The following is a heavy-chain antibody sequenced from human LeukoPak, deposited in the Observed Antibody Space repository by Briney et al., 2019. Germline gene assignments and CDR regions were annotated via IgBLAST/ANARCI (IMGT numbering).Heavy chain of an antibody. CDR1: GYTFTKYV. D-gene: IGHD2-21*01. Sequence: PGASVKVSCKASGYTFTKYVVHWVRQAPGQRPDWMGWINAGNGDTKYSQNFQDRVTITRDTSANTAYMELSSLTSEDTALYYCARDDCGDTCYPGGYWGQGTLVTVSS. V-gene: IGHV1-3*01. J-gene: IGHJ4*02. CDR2: INAGNGDT. CDR3: ARDDCGDTCYPGGY.